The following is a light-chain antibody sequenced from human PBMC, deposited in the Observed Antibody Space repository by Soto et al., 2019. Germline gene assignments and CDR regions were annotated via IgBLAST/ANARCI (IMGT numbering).Light chain of an antibody. Sequence: DIQLTQSPSFLSASVGDRVTITCRASQGISTYLAWYLQRPGKAPKLLIYGASTLQSGVPSRFSGSGSGTAFTLTISRLHPEDFGTYSCQQLNSDWYSFGQGTKLEIK. J-gene: IGKJ2*01. CDR3: QQLNSDWYS. V-gene: IGKV1-9*01. CDR2: GAS. CDR1: QGISTY.